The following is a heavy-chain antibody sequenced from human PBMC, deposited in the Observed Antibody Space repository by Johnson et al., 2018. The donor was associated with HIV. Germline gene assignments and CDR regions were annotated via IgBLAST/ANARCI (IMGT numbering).Heavy chain of an antibody. D-gene: IGHD6-13*01. CDR3: ARDGKWGSTTWYSAFDI. CDR1: RFTFSSYG. Sequence: MLLVESGGGVVQPGRSLRLSCAASRFTFSSYGMHWVRQAPGKGLEWVANIKQDGSEKYYVDSVKGRFTISRDNAKNSLYLQMNSLRAEDTAVYYCARDGKWGSTTWYSAFDIWGQGTMVTVSS. CDR2: IKQDGSEK. J-gene: IGHJ3*02. V-gene: IGHV3-7*01.